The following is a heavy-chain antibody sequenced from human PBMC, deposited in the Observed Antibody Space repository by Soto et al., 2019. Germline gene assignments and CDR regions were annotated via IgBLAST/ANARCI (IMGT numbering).Heavy chain of an antibody. Sequence: SETLSLTCSVSGGSISSSSYYWGWIRQPPGKGLEWIGSIYYSGSTYYNPSLKSRVTISVDTSKNQFSLKLSSVTAADTAAYYCARPPGLMVYTTTYQYYGMDVWGQGTTVTVSS. CDR3: ARPPGLMVYTTTYQYYGMDV. J-gene: IGHJ6*02. CDR2: IYYSGST. D-gene: IGHD2-8*01. V-gene: IGHV4-39*01. CDR1: GGSISSSSYY.